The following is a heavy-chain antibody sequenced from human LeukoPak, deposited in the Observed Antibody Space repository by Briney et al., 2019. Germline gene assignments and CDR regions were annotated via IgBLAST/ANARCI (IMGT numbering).Heavy chain of an antibody. J-gene: IGHJ4*02. V-gene: IGHV3-7*01. Sequence: GGSLRLSCTASGFTFSSYWMSWVRQAPGKGLERVANIKKDGSEKYYVDSVKGRFTISRDNAKTSLYLQMNSLRAEDTAVYYCARDLSGVTGYTYGRGIDNWGQGTLVTVSS. CDR2: IKKDGSEK. CDR1: GFTFSSYW. D-gene: IGHD5-18*01. CDR3: ARDLSGVTGYTYGRGIDN.